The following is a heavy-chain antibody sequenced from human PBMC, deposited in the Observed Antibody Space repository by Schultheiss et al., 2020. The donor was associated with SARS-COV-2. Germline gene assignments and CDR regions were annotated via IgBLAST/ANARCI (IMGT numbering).Heavy chain of an antibody. CDR2: IYYSGST. J-gene: IGHJ4*02. V-gene: IGHV4-39*01. CDR3: ARIASRTGWCSLN. D-gene: IGHD6-19*01. Sequence: GSLRLSCTVSGGSISSSSYYWGWIRQPPGKGLEWIGSIYYSGSTYYNPSLKSRVTISVDTSKNQFSLKLSSVTAADTAVYYCARIASRTGWCSLNWGQGTLVTVSS. CDR1: GGSISSSSYY.